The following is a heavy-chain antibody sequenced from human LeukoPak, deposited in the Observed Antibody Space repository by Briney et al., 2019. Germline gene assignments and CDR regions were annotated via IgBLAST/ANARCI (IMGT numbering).Heavy chain of an antibody. Sequence: SETLSLTCSVSNDSLSSNDYFWGWVRQPPGKGLEWIGSLYHSGGTYYSPSLKSRVTISVDTSKNHFSLGLTSVTAADTAVYYCARGGGRHDYYCGMDVWGQGTTVTVSS. D-gene: IGHD3-16*01. CDR3: ARGGGRHDYYCGMDV. CDR1: NDSLSSNDYF. CDR2: LYHSGGT. V-gene: IGHV4-39*02. J-gene: IGHJ6*02.